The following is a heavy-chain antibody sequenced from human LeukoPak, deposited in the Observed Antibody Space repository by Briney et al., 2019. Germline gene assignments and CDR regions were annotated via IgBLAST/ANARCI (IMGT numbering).Heavy chain of an antibody. D-gene: IGHD5-18*01. CDR2: IYSGGST. Sequence: GGSLRLSCAASGLTVSSNYMSWVRQAPGKGLEGGSVIYSGGSTYYADSVKGRFTISRDNSKNTVYLQMNSLRAEDTAVYYCAREGRYSYGFNYWSQGTLVTVSS. CDR3: AREGRYSYGFNY. J-gene: IGHJ4*02. V-gene: IGHV3-53*01. CDR1: GLTVSSNY.